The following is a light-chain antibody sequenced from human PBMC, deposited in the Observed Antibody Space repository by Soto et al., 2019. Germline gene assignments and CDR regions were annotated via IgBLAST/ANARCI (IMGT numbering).Light chain of an antibody. CDR2: DVT. CDR1: SSDVGGYDH. CDR3: SSYTNTHTLL. V-gene: IGLV2-14*03. Sequence: QSALTQPAYVSGSPGQSITISCTGTSSDVGGYDHVSWYQQHPGKAPKLIIYDVTVRPSGISPRFSGSKSDNTASLAVSGLQPEDEADYYCSSYTNTHTLLFGGGTKLTVL. J-gene: IGLJ3*02.